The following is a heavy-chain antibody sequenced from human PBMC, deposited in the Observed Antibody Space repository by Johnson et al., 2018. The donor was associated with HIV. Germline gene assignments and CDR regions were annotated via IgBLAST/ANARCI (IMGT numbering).Heavy chain of an antibody. Sequence: VQLVESGGGLVQPGGSLRLSCVASGFTFSGYWMSWVRQAPGKGLEWVANIKQDGSEKYYADSVKGRFTISRDNSKNTLYLQMNSLRAEDTAVYYCAREAGSSLSFDIWGQGTMVTVSS. V-gene: IGHV3-7*01. CDR2: IKQDGSEK. D-gene: IGHD6-13*01. J-gene: IGHJ3*02. CDR1: GFTFSGYW. CDR3: AREAGSSLSFDI.